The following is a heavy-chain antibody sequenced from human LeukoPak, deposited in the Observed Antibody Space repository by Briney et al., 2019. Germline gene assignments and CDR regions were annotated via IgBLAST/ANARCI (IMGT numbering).Heavy chain of an antibody. CDR3: ANGRWFGELLSGPFDP. J-gene: IGHJ5*02. CDR2: IIPILGIA. D-gene: IGHD3-10*01. V-gene: IGHV1-69*04. CDR1: GGTFSSYA. Sequence: VASVKVSCKASGGTFSSYAISWVRPAPGQGLEWMGRIIPILGIANYAQKFQGRVTITADKSTSTAYMELSSLRSEDTAVYYCANGRWFGELLSGPFDPWGQGTLVTVSS.